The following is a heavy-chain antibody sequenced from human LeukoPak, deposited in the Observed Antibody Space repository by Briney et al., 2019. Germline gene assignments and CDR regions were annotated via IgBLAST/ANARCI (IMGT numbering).Heavy chain of an antibody. V-gene: IGHV1-8*01. CDR3: ARGNYFGPASFDN. D-gene: IGHD3-10*01. CDR2: MNPKIGNT. Sequence: ASVKVSCKASGTTFSSYEINWVRQATGQGLEWLGWMNPKIGNTGYAQKFQGRVTMPRNTSISTAYMELSSLRSEDTAVYYCARGNYFGPASFDNWGQGTLVTVSS. J-gene: IGHJ4*02. CDR1: GTTFSSYE.